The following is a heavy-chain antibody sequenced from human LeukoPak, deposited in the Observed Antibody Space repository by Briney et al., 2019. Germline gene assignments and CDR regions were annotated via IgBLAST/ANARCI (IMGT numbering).Heavy chain of an antibody. CDR2: INHSGST. CDR3: ARVAVTTYWYFDL. V-gene: IGHV4-34*01. D-gene: IGHD4-17*01. CDR1: GGSFSGYY. J-gene: IGHJ2*01. Sequence: SETLSLTCAVYGGSFSGYYWSWIRQPPGKGLEWIGEINHSGSTNYNPSLKSRVTISVDTSKYQFSLKLSSVTAADTAVYYCARVAVTTYWYFDLWGRGTLVTVSS.